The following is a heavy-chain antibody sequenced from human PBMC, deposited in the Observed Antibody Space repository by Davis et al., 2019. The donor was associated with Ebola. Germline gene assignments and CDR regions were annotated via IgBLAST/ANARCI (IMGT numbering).Heavy chain of an antibody. V-gene: IGHV4-30-4*01. CDR2: IYYSGST. CDR1: GGSISSGDYY. Sequence: MPSETLSLTCTVSGGSISSGDYYWSWIRQPPGKGLEWIGYIYYSGSTYYNPSLKSRVTISVDTSKNQFSLKLSSVTAADTAVYYCVRPSSIVSIYFDYWGRGTPVTVSS. J-gene: IGHJ4*02. CDR3: VRPSSIVSIYFDY. D-gene: IGHD5/OR15-5a*01.